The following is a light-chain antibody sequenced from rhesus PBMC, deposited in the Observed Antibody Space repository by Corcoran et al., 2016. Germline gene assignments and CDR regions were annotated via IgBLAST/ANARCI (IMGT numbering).Light chain of an antibody. V-gene: IGKV1-69*01. CDR3: QHHDNSPPS. CDR2: RAS. Sequence: DIQMTQSPSSLSASVGDRVTITCRASQGISNWLAWYQQKQGRAPNLLIYRASTLQPGVPSRFSGSGSGTDFTLTINSLQPEDIATYYCQHHDNSPPSFGQGTKVEIK. CDR1: QGISNW. J-gene: IGKJ2*01.